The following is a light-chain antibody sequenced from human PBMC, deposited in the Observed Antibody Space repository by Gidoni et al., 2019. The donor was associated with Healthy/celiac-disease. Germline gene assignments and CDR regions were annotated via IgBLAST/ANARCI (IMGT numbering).Light chain of an antibody. J-gene: IGKJ3*01. Sequence: DIVMTQSPDSLAVSLGERATINCKSSQSVLYSSNNKNYLAWYQQKPGQPPKLLIYWASTRESGVPDRFSGSGSGTDFTLTISSLQAEDVAVYYCQQYYRLFGPGTKVDIK. CDR1: QSVLYSSNNKNY. V-gene: IGKV4-1*01. CDR2: WAS. CDR3: QQYYRL.